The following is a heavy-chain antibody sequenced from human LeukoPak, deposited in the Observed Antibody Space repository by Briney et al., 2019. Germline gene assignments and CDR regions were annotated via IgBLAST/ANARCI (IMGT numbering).Heavy chain of an antibody. CDR3: ARVLEYCSGGSCFNWFDP. CDR2: IYTSGST. D-gene: IGHD2-15*01. J-gene: IGHJ5*02. V-gene: IGHV4-4*07. Sequence: SETLSLTCTVSGGSISSYYWSWIRQPAGKGLEWIGRIYTSGSTNYNPSLKSRVTMSVDTSKNQFSLKPSSVTAADTAVYYCARVLEYCSGGSCFNWFDPWGQGTLDTVSS. CDR1: GGSISSYY.